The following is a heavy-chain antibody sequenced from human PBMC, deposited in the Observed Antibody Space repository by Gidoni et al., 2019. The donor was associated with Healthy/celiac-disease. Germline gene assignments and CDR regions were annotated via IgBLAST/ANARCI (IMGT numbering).Heavy chain of an antibody. Sequence: EVQLVESGGGLVQPGGSLSLSCAASGFTFRTSWMHWVRQAPGKGLVWVSRINSDGSSTSYADSVKGRFTISRDNAKNTLYLQMNSLRAEDTAVYYCASPPYCGGDCYSGAFDIWGQGTMVTVSS. V-gene: IGHV3-74*01. CDR3: ASPPYCGGDCYSGAFDI. D-gene: IGHD2-21*02. J-gene: IGHJ3*02. CDR2: INSDGSST. CDR1: GFTFRTSW.